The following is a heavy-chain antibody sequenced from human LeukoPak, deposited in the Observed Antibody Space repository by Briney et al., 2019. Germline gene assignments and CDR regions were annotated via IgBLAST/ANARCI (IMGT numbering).Heavy chain of an antibody. V-gene: IGHV3-21*01. D-gene: IGHD3-22*01. Sequence: PGGSLRLSCATSGFTFTTFWMHWVRQAPGRGLEWVSSIRPSGDNTYYADSVKGRFTISRDNSKNTLYLQMNSLRAEDTAVYYCVRDWGVEIDYYDSSGYPLGYWGQGTLVTVSS. CDR3: VRDWGVEIDYYDSSGYPLGY. CDR2: IRPSGDNT. J-gene: IGHJ4*02. CDR1: GFTFTTFW.